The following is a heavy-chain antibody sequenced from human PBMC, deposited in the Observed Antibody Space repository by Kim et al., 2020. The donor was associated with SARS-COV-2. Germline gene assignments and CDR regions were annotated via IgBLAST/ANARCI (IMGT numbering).Heavy chain of an antibody. V-gene: IGHV5-51*01. CDR2: IYPGDSDT. D-gene: IGHD2-2*01. J-gene: IGHJ6*02. CDR1: GYSFTSYW. CDR3: ARQDCSSTSCPYGMDV. Sequence: GESLKISCKGSGYSFTSYWIGWVRQMPGKGLEWMGIIYPGDSDTRYSPSFQGQVTISADKSISTAYLQWSSLKASDTAMYYCARQDCSSTSCPYGMDVWGQGTTVTVSS.